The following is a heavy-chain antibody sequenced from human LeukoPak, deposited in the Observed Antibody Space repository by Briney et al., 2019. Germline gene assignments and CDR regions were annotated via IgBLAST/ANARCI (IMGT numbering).Heavy chain of an antibody. V-gene: IGHV1-2*02. CDR2: INPNSGGT. Sequence: ASVKVSCKASGYTFTGYYMHWVRQAPGQGLEWMGWINPNSGGTNYAQKFQGRVTMTRDTSISTAYMELSRLRSDDTAVYYCAKTYYYDSSGYYEDYWGQGTLVTVS. J-gene: IGHJ4*02. CDR3: AKTYYYDSSGYYEDY. D-gene: IGHD3-22*01. CDR1: GYTFTGYY.